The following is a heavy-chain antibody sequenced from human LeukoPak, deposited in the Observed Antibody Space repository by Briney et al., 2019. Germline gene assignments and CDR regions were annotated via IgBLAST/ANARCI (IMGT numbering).Heavy chain of an antibody. CDR3: AKTYYDILTGYPIFDY. CDR1: GFTFSSYA. CDR2: ISGSGGST. J-gene: IGHJ4*02. V-gene: IGHV3-23*01. D-gene: IGHD3-9*01. Sequence: TGGSLRLSCAASGFTFSSYAMSWVRQAPGKGLEWVSAISGSGGSTYYADSVKGRFTISRDNSKNTLYLQMNSLRAEDTAVYYCAKTYYDILTGYPIFDYWGQGTLVTVSS.